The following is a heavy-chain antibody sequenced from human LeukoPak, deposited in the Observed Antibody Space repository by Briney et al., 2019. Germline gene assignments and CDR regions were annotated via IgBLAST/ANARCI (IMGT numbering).Heavy chain of an antibody. CDR2: INPNSGGT. J-gene: IGHJ4*02. CDR1: GYTFTGYY. CDR3: GRDEREAGGNEYYFDY. V-gene: IGHV1-2*02. Sequence: ASVKVSCKASGYTFTGYYMHWVRQAPGQGLEWMGWINPNSGGTNYAQKFQGRVTMTRDTSISTAYMELSRLRSDDTAVYYCGRDEREAGGNEYYFDYWGQGTLVTVSS. D-gene: IGHD6-13*01.